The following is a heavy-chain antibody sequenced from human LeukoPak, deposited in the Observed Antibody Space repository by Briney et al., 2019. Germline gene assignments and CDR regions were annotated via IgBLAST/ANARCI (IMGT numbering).Heavy chain of an antibody. CDR2: INHSGST. J-gene: IGHJ4*02. D-gene: IGHD5-18*01. V-gene: IGHV4-34*01. Sequence: SETLSLTCAVYGGSFSGYYWSWIRQPPGKGLEWIGEINHSGSTNYNPSLKSRVAISVDTSKNQFSLKLSSVTAADTAVYYCARGEGYGSYYFDYWGQGTLVTVSS. CDR1: GGSFSGYY. CDR3: ARGEGYGSYYFDY.